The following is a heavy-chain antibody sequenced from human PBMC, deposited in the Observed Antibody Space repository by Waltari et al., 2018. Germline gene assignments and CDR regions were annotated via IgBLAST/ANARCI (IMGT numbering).Heavy chain of an antibody. CDR1: GFTFSDHA. Sequence: QVHLVESGGGVVQPGRSLRLSCVGSGFTFSDHAMHWVRQAPGKGLEWLAIIAYEGSNKYYADSVRGRFTISRDNSKNMLYLEMNSLRAEDTAVYYCARDLYSSGPREADSWGQGTLVAVSS. J-gene: IGHJ4*02. CDR3: ARDLYSSGPREADS. V-gene: IGHV3-30*04. CDR2: IAYEGSNK. D-gene: IGHD3-22*01.